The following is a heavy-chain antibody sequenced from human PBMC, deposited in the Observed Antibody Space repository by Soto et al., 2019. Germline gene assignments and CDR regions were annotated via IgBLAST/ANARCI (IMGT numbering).Heavy chain of an antibody. V-gene: IGHV4-59*01. CDR1: GGSISSYY. D-gene: IGHD6-6*01. J-gene: IGHJ4*02. Sequence: NPSETLSLTCTVSGGSISSYYWSWIRQPPGKGLEWIGYIYYSGSTNYNPSLKSRVTISVDTSKNQFSLKLSSVTAADTAVYYCARGRSIADSWGQGTLVTVSS. CDR3: ARGRSIADS. CDR2: IYYSGST.